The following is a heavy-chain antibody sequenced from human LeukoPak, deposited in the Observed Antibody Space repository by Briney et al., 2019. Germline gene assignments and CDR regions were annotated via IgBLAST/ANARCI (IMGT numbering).Heavy chain of an antibody. V-gene: IGHV4-59*11. D-gene: IGHD4-11*01. Sequence: SETLSLTCTVSGGSITGHYWNWIRQPPGKGLEWIGYIYYSGTIKYNPSLESRVTISVDTSKNQSSLILSSVTAADTAVYYCARGEDYKSSRFDPWGQGTLVTVSS. J-gene: IGHJ5*02. CDR3: ARGEDYKSSRFDP. CDR2: IYYSGTI. CDR1: GGSITGHY.